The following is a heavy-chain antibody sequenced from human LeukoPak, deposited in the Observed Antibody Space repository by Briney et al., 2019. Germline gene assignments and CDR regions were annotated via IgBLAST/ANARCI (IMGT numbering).Heavy chain of an antibody. Sequence: SETLSLTCAVYGGSFSGYCWSWIRQPPGKGLEWIGEINHSGSTNYNPSLKSRVTISVDTSKNQFSLKLSSVTAADTAVYYCASHGGNSVGWFDPWGQGTLVTVSS. CDR3: ASHGGNSVGWFDP. CDR1: GGSFSGYC. CDR2: INHSGST. J-gene: IGHJ5*02. V-gene: IGHV4-34*01. D-gene: IGHD4-23*01.